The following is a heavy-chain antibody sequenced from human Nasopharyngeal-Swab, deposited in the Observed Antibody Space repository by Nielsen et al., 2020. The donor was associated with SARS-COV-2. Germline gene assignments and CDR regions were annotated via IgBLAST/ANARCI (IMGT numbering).Heavy chain of an antibody. CDR3: VRDRGSYEFDS. V-gene: IGHV3-20*01. CDR1: GFIFDDFA. D-gene: IGHD5-12*01. J-gene: IGHJ4*02. Sequence: GGSLRLSCAASGFIFDDFAMSWVRHIPGKGLDWVSGIIWSGARADYADSVKGRFTISRDNAKNSVHPQMNSLRAEDKALYHCVRDRGSYEFDSWGQGTLVTVSS. CDR2: IIWSGARA.